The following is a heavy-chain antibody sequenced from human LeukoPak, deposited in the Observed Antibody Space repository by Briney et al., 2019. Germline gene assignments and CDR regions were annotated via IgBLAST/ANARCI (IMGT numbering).Heavy chain of an antibody. Sequence: GRSLRLSCAASGFTFSSYAMHWVRQAPGKGLEWVADISYDGSNKYYADSVKGRLTISRDNAKNSLYLQMNSLRAEDTAVYYCARVKGGGYYYYGMDVWGQGTTVTVSS. CDR3: ARVKGGGYYYYGMDV. D-gene: IGHD2-15*01. CDR2: ISYDGSNK. V-gene: IGHV3-30-3*01. CDR1: GFTFSSYA. J-gene: IGHJ6*02.